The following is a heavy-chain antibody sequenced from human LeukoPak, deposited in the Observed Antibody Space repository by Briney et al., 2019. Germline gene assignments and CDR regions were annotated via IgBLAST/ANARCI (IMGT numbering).Heavy chain of an antibody. CDR3: ARHGGFYLDS. J-gene: IGHJ4*02. CDR1: DGSFIGDY. V-gene: IGHV4-34*01. Sequence: SETLSLTCGVYDGSFIGDYWSWIRQSPGMGLGWIGQVYHSGSANYNPSLRSRVTISIDTSKKQFSLKLNSVTATDTAVYYCARHGGFYLDSWGQGTLVTVSS. D-gene: IGHD3-16*01. CDR2: VYHSGSA.